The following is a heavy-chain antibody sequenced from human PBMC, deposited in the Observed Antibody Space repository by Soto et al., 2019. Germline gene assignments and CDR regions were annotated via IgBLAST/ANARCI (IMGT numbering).Heavy chain of an antibody. CDR2: ISSDGSTK. V-gene: IGHV3-30*18. J-gene: IGHJ4*02. Sequence: QVQLVESGGGVVQPGRSLRLSCAASGFTFSSYGMHWVRQAPGKGLEWVAVISSDGSTKYYADSVKGRFTISRDYSKNTLNLQMNSLRAEDTAVYYCAKDLRDAYGCNGRNKGVDYWGQGTLVTVSS. CDR1: GFTFSSYG. D-gene: IGHD4-17*01. CDR3: AKDLRDAYGCNGRNKGVDY.